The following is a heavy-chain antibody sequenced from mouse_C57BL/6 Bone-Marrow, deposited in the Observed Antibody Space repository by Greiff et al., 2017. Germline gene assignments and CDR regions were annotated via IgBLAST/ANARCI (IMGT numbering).Heavy chain of an antibody. CDR2: ISDGGSYT. CDR3: ARTVAGTGGAWFAY. V-gene: IGHV5-4*03. CDR1: GFTFSSYA. Sequence: EVNVVESGGGLVKPGGSLKLSCAASGFTFSSYAMSWVRQTPEKRLEWVATISDGGSYTYYPDNVKGRFTISRDNAKNNLYLQMSHLKSEDTAMYYCARTVAGTGGAWFAYWGQGTLVTVSA. J-gene: IGHJ3*01. D-gene: IGHD4-1*01.